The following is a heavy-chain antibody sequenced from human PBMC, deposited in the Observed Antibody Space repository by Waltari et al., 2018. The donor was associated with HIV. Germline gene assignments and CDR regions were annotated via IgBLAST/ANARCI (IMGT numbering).Heavy chain of an antibody. CDR2: INHSGRT. D-gene: IGHD5-12*01. CDR1: GGSFRGYS. J-gene: IGHJ5*02. V-gene: IGHV4-34*01. CDR3: ARGEEGYSGYDLSWFDT. Sequence: QVQLQQWGAGLLKPSETLSLTCAVYGGSFRGYSWRWSRQPPGKGLEWIGEINHSGRTNYNPSLKSRVTISADTSKNQFSLKVNSVTAADTAVYYCARGEEGYSGYDLSWFDTWGQGTLVTVSS.